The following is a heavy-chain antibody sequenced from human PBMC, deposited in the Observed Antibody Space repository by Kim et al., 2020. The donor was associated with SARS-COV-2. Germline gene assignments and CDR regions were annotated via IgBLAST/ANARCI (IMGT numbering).Heavy chain of an antibody. J-gene: IGHJ4*02. CDR2: ISYDGSNK. Sequence: GGSLRLSCAASGFTFSSYAMHWVRQAPGKGLEWVAVISYDGSNKYYADSVKGRFTISRDNSKNTLYLQMNSLRAEDTAVYYCARDPESSARDPGQWLQPEGADYWGQGTLVTVSS. V-gene: IGHV3-30*04. CDR1: GFTFSSYA. D-gene: IGHD6-19*01. CDR3: ARDPESSARDPGQWLQPEGADY.